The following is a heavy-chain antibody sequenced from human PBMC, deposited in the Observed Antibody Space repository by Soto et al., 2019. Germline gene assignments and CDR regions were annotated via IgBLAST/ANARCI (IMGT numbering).Heavy chain of an antibody. CDR2: INSDGSST. D-gene: IGHD3-22*01. CDR1: GFTFSSYW. CDR3: ARLGKYYYDSSGYCS. V-gene: IGHV3-74*01. J-gene: IGHJ4*02. Sequence: GESLKISCAASGFTFSSYWMHWVRQAPGKGLVWVSRINSDGSSTSYADSVKGRFTISRDNAKNTLYLQMNSLRAEDTAVYYCARLGKYYYDSSGYCSWGQGTLVTVSS.